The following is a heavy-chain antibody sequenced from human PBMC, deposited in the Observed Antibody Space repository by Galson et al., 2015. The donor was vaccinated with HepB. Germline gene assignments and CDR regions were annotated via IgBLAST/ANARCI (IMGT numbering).Heavy chain of an antibody. CDR2: ISSSNSTI. CDR3: ARDLAGATHIDY. Sequence: SLRLSCAASGFTFSSYAMHWVRQAPGKGLEWVSYISSSNSTIYYADSVKGRFTISRDNAKNSLYLQMNSLRDEDTAVYYCARDLAGATHIDYWGQGTLVTVSS. J-gene: IGHJ4*02. CDR1: GFTFSSYA. D-gene: IGHD1-26*01. V-gene: IGHV3-48*02.